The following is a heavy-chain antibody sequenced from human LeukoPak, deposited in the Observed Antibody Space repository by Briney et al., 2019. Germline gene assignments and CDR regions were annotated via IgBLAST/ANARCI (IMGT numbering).Heavy chain of an antibody. CDR2: IYHSGST. J-gene: IGHJ4*02. CDR3: ARGENLYYYGSGRKYYFDY. V-gene: IGHV4-4*02. Sequence: SETPSLTCAVSGGSISSSNWWSWVRQPPGKGLEWIGEIYHSGSTNYNPSLKSRVTISVDTSKNQFSLKLSSVTAADTAVYYCARGENLYYYGSGRKYYFDYWGQGTLVTVSS. CDR1: GGSISSSNW. D-gene: IGHD3-10*01.